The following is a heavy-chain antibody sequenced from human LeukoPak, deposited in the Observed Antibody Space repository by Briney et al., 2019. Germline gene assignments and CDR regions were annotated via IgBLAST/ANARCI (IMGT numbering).Heavy chain of an antibody. J-gene: IGHJ4*02. D-gene: IGHD3-22*01. V-gene: IGHV4-59*01. CDR1: GGSISSYY. CDR2: IYYSGST. CDR3: ARGYYYDSSGYYPPAEFDY. Sequence: PSETLSLTCTVSGGSISSYYWSWIRQPPGKGLEWIGYIYYSGSTNYNPSPKSRVTISVDTSKNQFSLKLSSVTAADTAVYYCARGYYYDSSGYYPPAEFDYWGQGTLVTVSS.